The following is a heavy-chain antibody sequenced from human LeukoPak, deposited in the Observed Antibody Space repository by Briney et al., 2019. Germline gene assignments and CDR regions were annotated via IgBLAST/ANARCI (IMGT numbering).Heavy chain of an antibody. J-gene: IGHJ4*02. CDR2: INPNSGGT. CDR1: GYTFTGYY. Sequence: GASVKVSCKASGYTFTGYYMHWVRQAPGQGLEWMGWINPNSGGTNYAQKFQGRVTMTRDTSISTAYMELSRLRSDEMAVYYCARDHDSSGYPFDYWGQGTLVTVSS. D-gene: IGHD3-22*01. V-gene: IGHV1-2*02. CDR3: ARDHDSSGYPFDY.